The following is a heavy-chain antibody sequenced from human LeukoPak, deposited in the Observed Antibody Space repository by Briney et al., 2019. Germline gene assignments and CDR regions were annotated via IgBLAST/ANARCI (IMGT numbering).Heavy chain of an antibody. CDR3: AKVRTRHSSGWEMKSPFDY. Sequence: PGGSLRLSCAASGFTFSSYGMHWVRQAPGKGLEWVAVISYDGSNKYYADSVKGRFTISRDNSKNTLYLQMNSLRAEDTAVYYCAKVRTRHSSGWEMKSPFDYWGQGTLVTVSS. CDR1: GFTFSSYG. CDR2: ISYDGSNK. D-gene: IGHD6-19*01. J-gene: IGHJ4*02. V-gene: IGHV3-30*18.